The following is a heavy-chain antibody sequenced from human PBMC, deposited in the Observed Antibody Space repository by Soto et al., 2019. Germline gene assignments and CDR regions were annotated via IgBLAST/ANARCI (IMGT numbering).Heavy chain of an antibody. D-gene: IGHD7-27*01. J-gene: IGHJ4*02. CDR1: GGSVRTGSHH. V-gene: IGHV4-61*01. CDR3: ARIGWGGDS. Sequence: PSETLSLTCSVSGGSVRTGSHHWSWTRQPPGKGLEWIGFIPNNGSPDYNPSLKSRVVVSIDRSKNQFSLKVNSVTAADTAVYFCARIGWGGDSWGQGTLVTVSS. CDR2: IPNNGSP.